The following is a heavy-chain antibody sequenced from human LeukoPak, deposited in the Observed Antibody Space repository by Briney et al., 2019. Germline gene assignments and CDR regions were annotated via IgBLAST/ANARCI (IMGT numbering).Heavy chain of an antibody. CDR3: ASDSYSPEYFQH. V-gene: IGHV3-66*01. J-gene: IGHJ1*01. Sequence: GGSLRLSCAASGFSVSNNYMSWVRQAPGKGLEWVSVIYSGGSTFYADSVKGRFTIPRDNSKNTLYLQMNSLRAEDTAAYYCASDSYSPEYFQHWGQGTLVTVSS. CDR2: IYSGGST. D-gene: IGHD2-15*01. CDR1: GFSVSNNY.